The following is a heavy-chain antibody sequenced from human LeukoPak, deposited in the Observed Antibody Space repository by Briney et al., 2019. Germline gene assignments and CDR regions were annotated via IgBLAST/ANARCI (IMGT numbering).Heavy chain of an antibody. D-gene: IGHD3-10*01. Sequence: GGSLRLSCAASGFTFDDYAMHWVRQAPGKGLEWVSGISWNSGSIGYADSVKGRFTIPRDNAKNSLYLQMNSLRAEDTALYYCAKDISSSFGENWFDPWGQGTLVTVSS. V-gene: IGHV3-9*01. CDR2: ISWNSGSI. CDR1: GFTFDDYA. J-gene: IGHJ5*02. CDR3: AKDISSSFGENWFDP.